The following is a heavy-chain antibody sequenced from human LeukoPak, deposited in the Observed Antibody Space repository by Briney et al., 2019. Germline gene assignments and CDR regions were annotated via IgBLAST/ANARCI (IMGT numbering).Heavy chain of an antibody. CDR1: GGSISSYY. Sequence: SETLSLTCTVSGGSISSYYWSWIRQPPGKGLEWIGYIYYSGSTNYNPSLKSRVTISVDTSKNQFSLKLSSVTAADTAVYSCARGQPGAYYQNWFDPWGQGTLVTVSS. D-gene: IGHD3-10*01. V-gene: IGHV4-59*01. CDR2: IYYSGST. CDR3: ARGQPGAYYQNWFDP. J-gene: IGHJ5*02.